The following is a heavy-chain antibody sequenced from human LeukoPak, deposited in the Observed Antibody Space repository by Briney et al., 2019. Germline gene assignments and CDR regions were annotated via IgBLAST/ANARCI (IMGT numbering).Heavy chain of an antibody. CDR3: ARLPIAVAGTPIYTVYYMDV. J-gene: IGHJ6*03. D-gene: IGHD6-19*01. Sequence: PGGSLRLSCAASGFTFSSYSMNWVRQAPGKGLEWVSSISSSSSYIYYADSVKGRFTISRDNAKNSLYLQMNSLRAEDTALYYCARLPIAVAGTPIYTVYYMDVWGKGTTVTVSS. V-gene: IGHV3-21*04. CDR2: ISSSSSYI. CDR1: GFTFSSYS.